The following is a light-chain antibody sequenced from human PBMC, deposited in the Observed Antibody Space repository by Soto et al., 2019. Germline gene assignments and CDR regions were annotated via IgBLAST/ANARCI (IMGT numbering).Light chain of an antibody. CDR3: QHFNPWPPFFT. J-gene: IGKJ3*01. CDR1: QTISTN. CDR2: DAS. Sequence: EILMTQSPATLSVSPGERATLSCRASQTISTNVAWYQQKPGQAPRLLLYDASTRATDVPPRFSGSGSGTDFTLTISILQSEDFAVYYCQHFNPWPPFFTFAPGTKVEIK. V-gene: IGKV3-15*01.